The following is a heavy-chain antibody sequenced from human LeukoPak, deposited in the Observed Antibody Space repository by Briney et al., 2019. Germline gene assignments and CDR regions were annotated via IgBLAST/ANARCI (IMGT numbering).Heavy chain of an antibody. CDR2: MNPNSGNT. V-gene: IGHV1-8*01. Sequence: ASVKVSCKASGYTFTSYDINWVRQATGQGLEWMGWMNPNSGNTGYAQKFQGRVTMTRNTSISTAYMELSSLRSEDTAVYYCARVKGIAAAGTPGYWGQGTLVTVPS. CDR1: GYTFTSYD. CDR3: ARVKGIAAAGTPGY. J-gene: IGHJ4*02. D-gene: IGHD6-13*01.